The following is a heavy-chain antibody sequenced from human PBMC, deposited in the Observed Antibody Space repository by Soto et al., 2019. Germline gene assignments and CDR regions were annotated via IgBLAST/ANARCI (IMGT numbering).Heavy chain of an antibody. V-gene: IGHV1-69*01. CDR3: VRDRRIYYSDPHDEFVASDYEV. Sequence: QVQLIQSEAEVKKPGSSVRVSCTASGGIFGSHGLSWVRQAPGQRLEWVGGLIRIFRTVTYTEKFQARVRIAADESTNTVYLDLCSLTSEDTAVYYCVRDRRIYYSDPHDEFVASDYEVWGQGTMVSVSS. CDR1: GGIFGSHG. CDR2: LIRIFRTV. J-gene: IGHJ3*01. D-gene: IGHD3-22*01.